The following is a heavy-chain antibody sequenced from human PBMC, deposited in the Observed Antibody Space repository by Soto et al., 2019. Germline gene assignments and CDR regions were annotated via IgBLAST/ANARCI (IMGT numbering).Heavy chain of an antibody. CDR2: ISSNGGST. V-gene: IGHV3-64D*06. D-gene: IGHD6-19*01. CDR1: GFTFSSYA. J-gene: IGHJ6*02. Sequence: GGSPRLCCSASGFTFSSYAMHWVRQAPGKGLEYVSAISSNGGSTYYADSVKGRFTISRDNSKNTLYLQMRSLRAEDTAVYYYVKDYGSCWYYYYYGMDVWGQGTKVLVSS. CDR3: VKDYGSCWYYYYYGMDV.